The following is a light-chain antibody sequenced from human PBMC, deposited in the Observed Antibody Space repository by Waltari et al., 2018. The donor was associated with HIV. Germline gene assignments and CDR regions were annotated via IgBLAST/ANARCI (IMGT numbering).Light chain of an antibody. J-gene: IGKJ4*01. Sequence: DIEMTQSPSSLSTYVGDRVTITCRASQSISPSLNWYQQRPGSPPKLLIYASSILQTGVPSRFIASCSGTDFTPTIRSLQPEDFATYYCQQSFTSPLIFVGGTKVEIK. CDR1: QSISPS. CDR2: ASS. CDR3: QQSFTSPLI. V-gene: IGKV1-39*01.